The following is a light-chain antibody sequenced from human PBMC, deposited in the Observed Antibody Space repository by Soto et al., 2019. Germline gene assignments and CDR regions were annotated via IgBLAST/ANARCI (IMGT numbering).Light chain of an antibody. CDR3: NSFTTSSTLV. V-gene: IGLV2-14*03. CDR1: SSDVGAYNY. J-gene: IGLJ2*01. Sequence: QSVLTQPDSVSGSPGQSITISSTGTSSDVGAYNYVSWYQHHPGKAPKLMIYDVSNRPSGVSNRFSGSKSGDTASLTISGLQAEHEADYYCNSFTTSSTLVFGGGTKLTVL. CDR2: DVS.